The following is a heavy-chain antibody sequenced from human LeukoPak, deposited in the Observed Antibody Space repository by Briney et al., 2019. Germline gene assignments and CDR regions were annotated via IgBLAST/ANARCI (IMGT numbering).Heavy chain of an antibody. D-gene: IGHD3-22*01. CDR1: GCSLSTSGMR. V-gene: IGHV2-70*04. CDR3: ARMGWDSSGYQYYFDY. Sequence: VSGPALVKPTQTLTLTCTFSGCSLSTSGMRVSWIRQPPGKALEWLARIDWDDDKFYSTSLKTRLTISKDTSKNQVVLTMTNMDPVDTATYYCARMGWDSSGYQYYFDYWGPGTLVTVSS. J-gene: IGHJ4*02. CDR2: IDWDDDK.